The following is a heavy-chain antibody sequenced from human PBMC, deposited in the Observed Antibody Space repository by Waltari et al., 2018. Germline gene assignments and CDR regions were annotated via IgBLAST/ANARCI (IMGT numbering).Heavy chain of an antibody. CDR3: ARDKDRLYFDY. V-gene: IGHV3-53*01. CDR2: IYSGGST. Sequence: EVQLVESGGGLIQPGGSLRLSCAASGFTVSSNYMSWVRQAPGKGLEWVSVIYSGGSTYYADYVKGRFTISRDNSKNTLYLQMNSLRAEDTAVYYCARDKDRLYFDYWGQGTLVTVSS. CDR1: GFTVSSNY. J-gene: IGHJ4*02. D-gene: IGHD2-15*01.